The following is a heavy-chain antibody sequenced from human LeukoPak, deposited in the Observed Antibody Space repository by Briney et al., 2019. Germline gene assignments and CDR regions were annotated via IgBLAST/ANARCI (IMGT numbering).Heavy chain of an antibody. D-gene: IGHD3-3*01. J-gene: IGHJ6*03. Sequence: SQTMSLTCTVSGGSISSGDYYWSWIRQPPGKGLEWIGYIYYSGSTYYNPSLRSRVTISVDTSKNQFSLKLSSVTAADTAVYYCAREAHDFWSGYPYYYYYYMDVWGKGTTVTVSS. CDR3: AREAHDFWSGYPYYYYYYMDV. V-gene: IGHV4-30-4*08. CDR1: GGSISSGDYY. CDR2: IYYSGST.